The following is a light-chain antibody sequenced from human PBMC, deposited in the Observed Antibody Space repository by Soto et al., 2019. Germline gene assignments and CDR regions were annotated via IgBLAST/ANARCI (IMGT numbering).Light chain of an antibody. CDR1: QSVRSNY. J-gene: IGKJ1*01. CDR3: QQYRDLPQT. CDR2: NSS. Sequence: EIVLTQSPGTLSLSPGERATLSCRASQSVRSNYLAWYQQKPGQAPRLLIYNSSTRATSIPDRFSGSGSGTDFTLTISRLEPEDFALYYCQQYRDLPQTFGQGTKVDIK. V-gene: IGKV3-20*01.